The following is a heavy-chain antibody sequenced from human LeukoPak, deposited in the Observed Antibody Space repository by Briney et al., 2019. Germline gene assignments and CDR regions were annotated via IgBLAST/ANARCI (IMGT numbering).Heavy chain of an antibody. CDR1: GFIFNTNG. CDR3: ARGVYWSLDY. CDR2: IAGGDEST. V-gene: IGHV3-23*01. D-gene: IGHD1-1*01. Sequence: GGSLRLSCAISGFIFNTNGMNWIRQSPGKGLEWLATIAGGDESTYYADSVKGRFAISRDNSKNTVFLHMNSLRVEDTAVYYCARGVYWSLDYWGQGTPVTVSS. J-gene: IGHJ4*02.